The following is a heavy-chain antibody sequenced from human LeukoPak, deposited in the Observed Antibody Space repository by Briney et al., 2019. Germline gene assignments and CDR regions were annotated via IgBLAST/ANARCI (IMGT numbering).Heavy chain of an antibody. D-gene: IGHD2-15*01. CDR3: ARASRCSGGSCFPYGMDV. Sequence: GASVKLSCKASGYTFTSYYMHWVRQPPGQGLEWIGIINPSGGSTSYAQKFQGRVTMTRDTSTSTVYMELSSLRSEDTAVYYCARASRCSGGSCFPYGMDVWGQGTTVNVSS. J-gene: IGHJ6*02. V-gene: IGHV1-46*01. CDR1: GYTFTSYY. CDR2: INPSGGST.